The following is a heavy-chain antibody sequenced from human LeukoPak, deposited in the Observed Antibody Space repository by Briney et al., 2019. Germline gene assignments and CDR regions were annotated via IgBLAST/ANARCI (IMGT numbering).Heavy chain of an antibody. CDR2: ISAGADVI. Sequence: GGSLRLSCEAAGFSFRDYPMDWVRRASGKRLEWVSGISAGADVIFYADPVKGRFTISRDNSKNTLYLQMNSLRAEDSAEYYCAKSLLTTATGTGRAFDIWGQGTVVTVSA. CDR1: GFSFRDYP. J-gene: IGHJ3*02. D-gene: IGHD1-1*01. V-gene: IGHV3-23*01. CDR3: AKSLLTTATGTGRAFDI.